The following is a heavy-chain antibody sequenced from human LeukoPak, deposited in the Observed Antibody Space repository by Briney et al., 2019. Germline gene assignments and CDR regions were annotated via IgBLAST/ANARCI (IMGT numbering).Heavy chain of an antibody. Sequence: ASVKVSCKASGYSFSSYGINWVRQAPGQGLEWMGWISGYNGNTDYAQKFQGRVTMTTDTSTSTACMELGSLRSDDTAVYYCARVRNWQQLAPVDYWGQGTLVTVSP. CDR2: ISGYNGNT. D-gene: IGHD6-13*01. J-gene: IGHJ4*02. CDR3: ARVRNWQQLAPVDY. V-gene: IGHV1-18*01. CDR1: GYSFSSYG.